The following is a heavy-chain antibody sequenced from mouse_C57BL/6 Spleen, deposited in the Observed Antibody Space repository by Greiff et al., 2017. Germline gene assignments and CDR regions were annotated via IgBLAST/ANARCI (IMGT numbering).Heavy chain of an antibody. CDR3: ARGVYYYGSSYGYFDY. J-gene: IGHJ2*01. CDR2: INPNNGGT. V-gene: IGHV1-22*01. CDR1: GYTFTDYN. Sequence: VQLQQSGPELVKPGASVKMSCKASGYTFTDYNMHWVKQSHGKSLEWIGYINPNNGGTSYNQKFKGKATLTVNKSSSTAYMELRSLTSEDSAVYYCARGVYYYGSSYGYFDYWGQGTTLTVSS. D-gene: IGHD1-1*01.